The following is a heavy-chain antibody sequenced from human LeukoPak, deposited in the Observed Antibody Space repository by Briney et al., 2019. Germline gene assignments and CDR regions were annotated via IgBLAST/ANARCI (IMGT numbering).Heavy chain of an antibody. Sequence: GASVKVSCKVSGYTFTDYYMHWVQQAPGKGLEWMGLVDPEDGETIYAEKFQGRVTITADTSTDTAYMELSSLRSEDTAVYYCARASGDYDYYYYYMDVWGKGTTVTVSS. D-gene: IGHD4-17*01. CDR2: VDPEDGET. V-gene: IGHV1-69-2*01. J-gene: IGHJ6*03. CDR3: ARASGDYDYYYYYMDV. CDR1: GYTFTDYY.